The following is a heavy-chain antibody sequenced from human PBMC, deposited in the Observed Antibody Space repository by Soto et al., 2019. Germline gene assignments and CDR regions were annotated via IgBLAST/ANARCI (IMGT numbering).Heavy chain of an antibody. Sequence: SGPTLVNPTHTLTLTCTFSGFSLSTSGVGVGWIRQPPGKALEWLALIYSNDDKRYNPSLKSRLTTTKGTSNTQVALTMTNMHPVDTATYYCAHSSEPIVICGWYNWFDPWGQGTLVTVSS. J-gene: IGHJ5*02. D-gene: IGHD6-19*01. CDR3: AHSSEPIVICGWYNWFDP. CDR2: IYSNDDK. V-gene: IGHV2-5*01. CDR1: GFSLSTSGVG.